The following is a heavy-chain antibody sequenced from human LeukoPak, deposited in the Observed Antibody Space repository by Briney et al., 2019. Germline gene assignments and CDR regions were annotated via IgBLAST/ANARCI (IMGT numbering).Heavy chain of an antibody. CDR2: ISGSGDTA. CDR1: GFTFSSHA. D-gene: IGHD2-2*02. V-gene: IGHV3-23*01. J-gene: IGHJ3*02. CDR3: AKSGHCSSTSCYKNPIDAFDI. Sequence: GGSLRLSCAASGFTFSSHALSWVRQTPGKGLEWVSTISGSGDTAFDADSVKGRFTISRDNAKNSLYLQMNSLRAEDTALYYCAKSGHCSSTSCYKNPIDAFDIWGQGTMVTVSS.